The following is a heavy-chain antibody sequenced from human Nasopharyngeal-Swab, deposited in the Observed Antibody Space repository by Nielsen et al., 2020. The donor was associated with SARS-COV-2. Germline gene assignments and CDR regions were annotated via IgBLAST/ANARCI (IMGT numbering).Heavy chain of an antibody. CDR1: GGSTSSIGYY. V-gene: IGHV4-30-4*08. D-gene: IGHD4-17*01. J-gene: IGHJ4*02. CDR3: ARVTTVTSWYFDY. CDR2: FYYSGST. Sequence: SETLSPTCALSGGSTSSIGYYWSWIRQPPEKGLEWIGYFYYSGSTYYNPSLKSRVTISVDTSKNQFSLKRSSVTPADTSVYYCARVTTVTSWYFDYWGQGTLVTVSS.